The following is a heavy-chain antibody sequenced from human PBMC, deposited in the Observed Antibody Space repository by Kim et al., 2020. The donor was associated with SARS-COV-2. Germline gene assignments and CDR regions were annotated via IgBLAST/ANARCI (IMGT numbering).Heavy chain of an antibody. V-gene: IGHV1-18*04. CDR3: ARDRLILWFGELDPGINPRDLDC. CDR1: GYTFTSYG. D-gene: IGHD3-10*01. J-gene: IGHJ4*02. Sequence: ASVKVSCKASGYTFTSYGISWVRQAPGQGLEWMGWISAYNGNTNYAQKLQGRVTMTTDTSTSTAYMELRSLRSDDTAVYYCARDRLILWFGELDPGINPRDLDCWGQGTLVTVSS. CDR2: ISAYNGNT.